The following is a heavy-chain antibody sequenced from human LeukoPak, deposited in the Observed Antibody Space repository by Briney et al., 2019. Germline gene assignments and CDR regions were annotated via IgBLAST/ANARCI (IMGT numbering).Heavy chain of an antibody. Sequence: GGSLRLSCAASGFSFSDCSMSWVRQAPGKGLEWVSTISRTGNIYYPDPVKGRFTISRDNAKKSLFLQMNSLRAEDTAVYYCARVGAAWSRDCWGQGTLVTVS. J-gene: IGHJ4*02. V-gene: IGHV3-69-1*01. CDR1: GFSFSDCS. CDR2: ISRTGNI. D-gene: IGHD4/OR15-4a*01. CDR3: ARVGAAWSRDC.